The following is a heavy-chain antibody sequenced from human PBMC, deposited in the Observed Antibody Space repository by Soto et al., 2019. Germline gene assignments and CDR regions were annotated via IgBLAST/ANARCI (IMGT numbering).Heavy chain of an antibody. D-gene: IGHD3-16*01. CDR2: INAGNGNT. Sequence: QVQLVQSGAEVKKPGASVKVSCKASGYTFTSYAMHWVRQAPGQRLEWMGWINAGNGNTKYSQKFQGRVTITRDTSATTAYMELSSLRSEDTAVYYCARAYGGPIGWFDPWGQGTLVTVSS. V-gene: IGHV1-3*01. J-gene: IGHJ5*02. CDR1: GYTFTSYA. CDR3: ARAYGGPIGWFDP.